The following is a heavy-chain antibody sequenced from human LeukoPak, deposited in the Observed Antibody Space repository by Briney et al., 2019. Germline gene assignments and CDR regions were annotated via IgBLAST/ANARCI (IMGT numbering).Heavy chain of an antibody. CDR3: VAEVGPRSFDD. D-gene: IGHD1-26*01. CDR2: ISSSSSYI. J-gene: IGHJ4*02. Sequence: GGSLRLSCAASGFTFSSYSMNWVRQAPGKGLEWVSSISSSSSYIYYADSVKGRFTISRDNAKNSLYLQMNSLRAEDTAVYYCVAEVGPRSFDDWGQGTLVTVSS. CDR1: GFTFSSYS. V-gene: IGHV3-21*01.